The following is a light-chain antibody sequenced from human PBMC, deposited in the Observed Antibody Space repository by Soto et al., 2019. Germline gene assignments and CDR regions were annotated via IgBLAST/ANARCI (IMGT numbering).Light chain of an antibody. CDR1: QSVSSK. J-gene: IGKJ1*01. CDR2: GAS. V-gene: IGKV3-15*01. Sequence: EIVMTQSPATLSVSPGERATLSCRASQSVSSKLAWYQQKPGQAPRVLIYGASTRATGIPDRFSGSESGTEFALTISSLQSEDFAVYYCQHYNDWPPTWTFGQGTRVEIK. CDR3: QHYNDWPPTWT.